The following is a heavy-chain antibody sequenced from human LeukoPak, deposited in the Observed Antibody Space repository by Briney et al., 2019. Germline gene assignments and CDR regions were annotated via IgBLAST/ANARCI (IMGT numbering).Heavy chain of an antibody. V-gene: IGHV3-74*01. Sequence: PGGSLRLSCAASGFTFSTYWMHWVRQAPGTGLVWVSRIKSDGSNSNYAYFVKGRFTISRDNAKNTLYLQMNSLRAEDTAVYHCVRVGGRSSIGGDCWGQGTLVTVSS. CDR1: GFTFSTYW. CDR2: IKSDGSNS. CDR3: VRVGGRSSIGGDC. J-gene: IGHJ4*02. D-gene: IGHD3-10*01.